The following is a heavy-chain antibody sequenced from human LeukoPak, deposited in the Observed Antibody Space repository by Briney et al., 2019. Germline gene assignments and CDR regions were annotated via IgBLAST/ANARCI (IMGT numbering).Heavy chain of an antibody. CDR2: IYHSGST. CDR1: GGSISSGGYS. J-gene: IGHJ4*02. D-gene: IGHD6-13*01. Sequence: SQTLSLTCAVSGGSISSGGYSWSWIRQPPGKGLEWIGYIYHSGSTYYNPSLKSRVTISVDRSKNQFSLKLSSVTAADTAVYYCASAIAAAGTWHTNWDQGTLVTVSS. V-gene: IGHV4-30-2*01. CDR3: ASAIAAAGTWHTN.